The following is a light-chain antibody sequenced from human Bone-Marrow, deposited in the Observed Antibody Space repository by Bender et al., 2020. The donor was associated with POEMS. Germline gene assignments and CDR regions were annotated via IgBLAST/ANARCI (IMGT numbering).Light chain of an antibody. CDR1: SSNIGAHA. Sequence: QSVLTQPPSASGTPGQRVTISCSGGSSNIGAHAVNWYQHLPGTAPKLLIYSSHRRPSGVSNRFSGSKSGNTASLTISGLQAEDEADYYCSSYTSSSTLVFGGGTKLTVL. CDR3: SSYTSSSTLV. J-gene: IGLJ3*02. CDR2: SSH. V-gene: IGLV1-44*01.